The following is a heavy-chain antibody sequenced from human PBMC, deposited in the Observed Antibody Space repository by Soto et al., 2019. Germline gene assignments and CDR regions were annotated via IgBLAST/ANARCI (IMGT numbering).Heavy chain of an antibody. CDR1: GFTFSSYA. Sequence: ESGGGVVQPGRSLRLSCAASGFTFSSYAMHWVRQAPGKGLEWVAVISYDGSNKYYADSVKGRFTISRDNSKNTLYLQMNSLRAEDTAVYYCARRAGMDVWGQGTTVTVSS. V-gene: IGHV3-30-3*01. J-gene: IGHJ6*02. CDR2: ISYDGSNK. CDR3: ARRAGMDV.